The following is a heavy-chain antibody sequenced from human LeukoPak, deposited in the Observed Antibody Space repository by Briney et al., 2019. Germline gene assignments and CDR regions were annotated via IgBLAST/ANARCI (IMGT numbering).Heavy chain of an antibody. J-gene: IGHJ4*02. D-gene: IGHD3-22*01. CDR2: INPSGGTT. Sequence: GSSVKVSCTASGGTFSSYAISWVRQAPGQGLEWMGIINPSGGTTSYAQKFQGRVTMTRDTSTSTIYMELSSLRSEDTAVYYCARSQTGYYDSSGFWGQGTLVTVYS. CDR1: GGTFSSYA. CDR3: ARSQTGYYDSSGF. V-gene: IGHV1-46*01.